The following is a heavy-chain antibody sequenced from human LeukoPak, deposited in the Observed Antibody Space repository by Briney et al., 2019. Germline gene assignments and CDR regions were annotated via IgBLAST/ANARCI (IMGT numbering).Heavy chain of an antibody. CDR3: ARDIYSGSYYGVNY. D-gene: IGHD1-26*01. V-gene: IGHV3-7*04. CDR2: INHDGSDK. Sequence: PGGSLRPSCAASGFTFSTYWMSWVRQAPGKGLEWVANINHDGSDKYYVDSVKGRFTISRDNAKNSLYLQMNSLRAEDTAVYYCARDIYSGSYYGVNYWGQGTLVTVSS. J-gene: IGHJ4*02. CDR1: GFTFSTYW.